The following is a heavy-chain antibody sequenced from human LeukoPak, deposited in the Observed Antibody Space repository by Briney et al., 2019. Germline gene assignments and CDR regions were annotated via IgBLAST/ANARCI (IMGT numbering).Heavy chain of an antibody. J-gene: IGHJ6*02. CDR1: GFTFSTYS. D-gene: IGHD6-13*01. CDR2: ISPSSTI. CDR3: AREYKSSSPLKGYYYYGMDV. V-gene: IGHV3-48*02. Sequence: PGGSLRLSCAASGFTFSTYSMNWVRQAPGKGLEWISYISPSSTIYYSDSVKGRFTISRDNAKNSLFLQMNSLRDEDTAVYYCAREYKSSSPLKGYYYYGMDVWGQGTTVTVSS.